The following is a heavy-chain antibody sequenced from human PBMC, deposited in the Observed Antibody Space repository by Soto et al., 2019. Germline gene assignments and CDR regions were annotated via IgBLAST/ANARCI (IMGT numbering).Heavy chain of an antibody. D-gene: IGHD3-3*01. CDR3: ARGSLRDFWSGFQGSGAFDI. CDR1: GGSVSGYY. J-gene: IGHJ3*02. V-gene: IGHV4-34*01. CDR2: INHSGST. Sequence: PSETLSLTCAVYGGSVSGYYWSWIRQPPGKGLEWIGEINHSGSTNYNPSLKSRVTISVDTSKNQFSLKLSSVTAADTAVYYCARGSLRDFWSGFQGSGAFDIWGQGTMVTVSS.